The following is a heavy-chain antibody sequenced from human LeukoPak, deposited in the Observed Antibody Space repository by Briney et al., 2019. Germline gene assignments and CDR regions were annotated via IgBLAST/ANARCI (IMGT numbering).Heavy chain of an antibody. J-gene: IGHJ6*03. CDR1: GGSISSGSYY. CDR2: IYTSGSN. D-gene: IGHD2-2*01. CDR3: ARDLGVPAAKYYYYYYYMDV. Sequence: SETLSLTCTVSGGSISSGSYYWSWIRQPAGKGLEWIGRIYTSGSNNYNPSLKSPITISVDTSKNPFSLKLSFVTAADTAVYYCARDLGVPAAKYYYYYYYMDVWGEGTTVTVSS. V-gene: IGHV4-61*02.